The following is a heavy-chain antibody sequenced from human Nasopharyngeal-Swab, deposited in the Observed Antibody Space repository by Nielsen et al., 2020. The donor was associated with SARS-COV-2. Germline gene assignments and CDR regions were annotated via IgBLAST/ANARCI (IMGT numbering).Heavy chain of an antibody. Sequence: ASVKVSCKASGYTFTSYAMHWVGQAPGQRLEWMGWINAGNGNTKYSQKFQGRVTITRDTSATTAYMELSSLRSEDTAVYYCAFVSYDSSGYYYSYWGQGTLVTVSS. CDR1: GYTFTSYA. J-gene: IGHJ4*02. CDR3: AFVSYDSSGYYYSY. D-gene: IGHD3-22*01. CDR2: INAGNGNT. V-gene: IGHV1-3*01.